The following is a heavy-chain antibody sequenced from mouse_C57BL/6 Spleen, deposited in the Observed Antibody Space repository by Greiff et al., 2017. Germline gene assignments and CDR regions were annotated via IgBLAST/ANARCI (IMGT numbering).Heavy chain of an antibody. V-gene: IGHV5-6*01. CDR3: ARHEGYYGNYINAMDY. CDR2: ISSGGSYT. D-gene: IGHD2-1*01. CDR1: GFTFSSYG. Sequence: EVKLVESGGDLVKPGGSLKLSCAASGFTFSSYGMSWVRQTPDTRLEWVATISSGGSYTYYPDSVKGRFTISRDNAKNTLYLQMSSLKSEDTAMYYCARHEGYYGNYINAMDYWGQGTSVTVSS. J-gene: IGHJ4*01.